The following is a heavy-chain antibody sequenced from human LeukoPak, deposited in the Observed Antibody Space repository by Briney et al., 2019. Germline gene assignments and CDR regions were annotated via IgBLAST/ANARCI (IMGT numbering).Heavy chain of an antibody. D-gene: IGHD3-22*01. J-gene: IGHJ4*02. Sequence: ASVKVSCKASGYTFTNYGISWVRQAPGQGLEWMGWISTYTGNTNYAQKLQGSVTMTTDTATSTAYMELRSLTSDDTAVHYCARASPSYDGRLGDYWGQGTLVTVSS. CDR2: ISTYTGNT. V-gene: IGHV1-18*04. CDR3: ARASPSYDGRLGDY. CDR1: GYTFTNYG.